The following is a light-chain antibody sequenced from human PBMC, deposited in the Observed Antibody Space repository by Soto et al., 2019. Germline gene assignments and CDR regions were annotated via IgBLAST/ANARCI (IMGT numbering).Light chain of an antibody. V-gene: IGLV2-14*01. Sequence: QSALTQPASVSGSPGQSITISCTGTSIDVGSYNYVSWYQQHPGKAPKLMIYEVRNRPSGVSDRFSGSKSGKTASLTIVGLQAEDEADYYCSSYTTSTTQVFGGGTKLTVL. CDR3: SSYTTSTTQV. J-gene: IGLJ2*01. CDR2: EVR. CDR1: SIDVGSYNY.